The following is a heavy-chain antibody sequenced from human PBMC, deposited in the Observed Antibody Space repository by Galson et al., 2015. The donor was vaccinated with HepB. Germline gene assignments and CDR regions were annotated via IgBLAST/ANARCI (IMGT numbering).Heavy chain of an antibody. CDR3: AKHDLYGDSSRGGSFDF. CDR1: GFTFTNYA. CDR2: ISISASRA. V-gene: IGHV3-23*01. Sequence: SLRLSCAASGFTFTNYAMNWVRQAPGKGLQWVSDISISASRASYADSVRGRFTISRDNSQNTIYLQMNSLRVDDTAIYYCAKHDLYGDSSRGGSFDFWGQGTLVTVSS. D-gene: IGHD4-17*01. J-gene: IGHJ4*02.